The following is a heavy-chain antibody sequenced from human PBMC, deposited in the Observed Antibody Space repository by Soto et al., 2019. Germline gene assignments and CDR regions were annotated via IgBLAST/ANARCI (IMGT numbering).Heavy chain of an antibody. V-gene: IGHV1-69*13. CDR2: IIPIFGTA. Sequence: ASVKVSCKASGGTFSSYAISWVRQAPGQGLEWMGGIIPIFGTANYAQKFQGRVTITADESTSTAYMELSSLRSEDTAVYYCARQYYGSGSYYNLAFLRHPIDYWGQGTQVTVSS. D-gene: IGHD3-10*01. CDR1: GGTFSSYA. CDR3: ARQYYGSGSYYNLAFLRHPIDY. J-gene: IGHJ4*02.